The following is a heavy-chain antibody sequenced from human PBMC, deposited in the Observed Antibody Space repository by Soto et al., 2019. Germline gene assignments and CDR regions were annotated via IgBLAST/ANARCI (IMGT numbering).Heavy chain of an antibody. Sequence: AASVKVSCKASGYTFTSYAMHWVRQAPGQRLEWMGWINAGNGNTKYSQKFQGRVTITRDTSASTAYMELSSLRSEDTAVYYCASMKIAVANFDYWGEGTLVTVSS. V-gene: IGHV1-3*01. D-gene: IGHD6-19*01. CDR2: INAGNGNT. CDR1: GYTFTSYA. J-gene: IGHJ4*02. CDR3: ASMKIAVANFDY.